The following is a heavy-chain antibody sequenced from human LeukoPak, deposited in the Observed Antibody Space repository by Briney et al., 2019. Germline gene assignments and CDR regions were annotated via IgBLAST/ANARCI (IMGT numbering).Heavy chain of an antibody. CDR3: ARRSNYGSESYYDY. V-gene: IGHV4-59*08. J-gene: IGHJ4*02. Sequence: SETLSLTCAVSDDSFSSHYWTWIRQPPGKGLEWIGYISYIGSTNYNPSLKSRVTISIDTSKNQFSLKLSSVTAADTAVYYCARRSNYGSESYYDYWGQGTLVTVSS. CDR1: DDSFSSHY. CDR2: ISYIGST. D-gene: IGHD3-10*01.